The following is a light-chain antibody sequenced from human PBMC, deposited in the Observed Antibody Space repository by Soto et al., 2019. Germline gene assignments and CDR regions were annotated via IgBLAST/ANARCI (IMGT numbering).Light chain of an antibody. J-gene: IGLJ3*02. V-gene: IGLV1-40*01. CDR2: NNR. CDR3: QSYDSSRSYSWV. CDR1: SSNIGAGYD. Sequence: QSVLTQPPSVSGAPGQRVTISCSGSSSNIGAGYDVHWYQQLPGTAPKLLIYNNRNRPSGVPDRFSGSKSGPSASLAITGLQAEDEADYYCQSYDSSRSYSWVFGGGTKLTVL.